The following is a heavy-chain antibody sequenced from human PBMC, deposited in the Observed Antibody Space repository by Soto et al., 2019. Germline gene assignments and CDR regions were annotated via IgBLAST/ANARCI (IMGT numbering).Heavy chain of an antibody. V-gene: IGHV3-23*01. CDR2: ISGSGGST. CDR3: AKVRAGRRGCDY. J-gene: IGHJ4*02. Sequence: EVQLLESGGGLVQPGGSLRLSCAASGFTFSSYAMSRVRQAPGKGLEWVSAISGSGGSTYYADSVKGRFTISRDNSKNTLYLQMNSLRAEDTAVYYCAKVRAGRRGCDYWGLGTLVTVSS. D-gene: IGHD6-19*01. CDR1: GFTFSSYA.